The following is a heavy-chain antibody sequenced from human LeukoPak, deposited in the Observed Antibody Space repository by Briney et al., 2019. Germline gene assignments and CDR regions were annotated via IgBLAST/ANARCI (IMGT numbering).Heavy chain of an antibody. CDR3: AKDRPMRYGSGSRGVFDY. CDR1: GFTFSSYS. D-gene: IGHD3-10*01. J-gene: IGHJ4*02. V-gene: IGHV3-21*04. CDR2: ISSSSSYI. Sequence: PGGSLRLSCAASGFTFSSYSMNWVRQAPGKGLEWVSSISSSSSYIYYADSVKGRFTISRDNAKNSLYLQMNSLRAEDTAFYYCAKDRPMRYGSGSRGVFDYWGQGTLVTVSS.